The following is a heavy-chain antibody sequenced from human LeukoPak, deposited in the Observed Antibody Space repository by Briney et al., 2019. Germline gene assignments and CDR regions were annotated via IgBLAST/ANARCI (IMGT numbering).Heavy chain of an antibody. CDR1: GDTLTGYY. CDR3: ARVVSSSESWFDP. V-gene: IGHV1-18*04. J-gene: IGHJ5*02. CDR2: ISAYNGNT. Sequence: GASVKVSCTTSGDTLTGYYIHWVRQAPGQGPEWMGWISAYNGNTNYAQKLQGRVTITTDTSTSTAYMELRSLRSDDTAVYYCARVVSSSESWFDPWGQGTLVTVSS. D-gene: IGHD6-13*01.